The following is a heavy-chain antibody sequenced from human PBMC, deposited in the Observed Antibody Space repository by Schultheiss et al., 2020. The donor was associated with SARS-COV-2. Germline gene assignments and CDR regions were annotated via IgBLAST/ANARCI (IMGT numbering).Heavy chain of an antibody. D-gene: IGHD2-21*01. J-gene: IGHJ4*02. CDR3: ARDGGDGYALGYDY. CDR2: ISSSSSYT. Sequence: GGSLRLSCAASGFTFSDYYMSWIRQAPGKGLEWVSYISSSSSYTNYADSVKGRFTISRDNAKNSLYLQMNSLRAEDTAVYYCARDGGDGYALGYDYWGQGTLVTGSS. V-gene: IGHV3-11*06. CDR1: GFTFSDYY.